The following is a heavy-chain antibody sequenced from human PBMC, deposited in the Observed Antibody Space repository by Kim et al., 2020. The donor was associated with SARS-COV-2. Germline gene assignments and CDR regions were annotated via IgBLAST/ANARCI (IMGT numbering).Heavy chain of an antibody. CDR3: TRQAGGTTGIGWFDP. Sequence: GGSLRLSCAASGFTFSGSAMHWVRQASGKGLEWVGRIRSKANSYATAYAASVKGRFTISRDDSKNTAYLQMNSLKTEDTAVYYCTRQAGGTTGIGWFDPWGQGTLVTVSS. D-gene: IGHD1-1*01. CDR1: GFTFSGSA. J-gene: IGHJ5*02. CDR2: IRSKANSYAT. V-gene: IGHV3-73*01.